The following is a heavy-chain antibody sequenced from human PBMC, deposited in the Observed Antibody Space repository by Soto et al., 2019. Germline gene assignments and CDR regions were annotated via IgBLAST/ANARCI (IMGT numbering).Heavy chain of an antibody. D-gene: IGHD2-15*01. CDR3: ARTYCSGGSCYSRKDY. Sequence: GASVKVSCKASGYTFTSYGISWVRQAPGQGLEWMGWISAYNGNTNYAQKLQGRVTMTTDTSTSTAYMELRSLRSDDTAVYYCARTYCSGGSCYSRKDYWGQGALVTVSS. CDR2: ISAYNGNT. J-gene: IGHJ4*02. CDR1: GYTFTSYG. V-gene: IGHV1-18*01.